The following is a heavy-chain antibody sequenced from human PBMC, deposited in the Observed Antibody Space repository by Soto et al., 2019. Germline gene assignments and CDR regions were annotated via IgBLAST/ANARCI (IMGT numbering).Heavy chain of an antibody. Sequence: ASVKVSCKPSGYTFTSYAMHWVRQAPGQRLEWMGWINAGNGNTKYSQKFQGRVTITRDTSASTAYMELSSLRSEDTAVYYCARGITLPTPLDHWGQGTLVTVSS. D-gene: IGHD1-20*01. CDR1: GYTFTSYA. V-gene: IGHV1-3*01. CDR2: INAGNGNT. J-gene: IGHJ4*02. CDR3: ARGITLPTPLDH.